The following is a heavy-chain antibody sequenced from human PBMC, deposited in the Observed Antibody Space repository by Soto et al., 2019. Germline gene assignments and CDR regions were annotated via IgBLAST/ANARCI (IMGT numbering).Heavy chain of an antibody. V-gene: IGHV4-39*01. J-gene: IGHJ4*02. CDR1: GGSISSSSYY. CDR3: ARRGSGKEYQLPRFFDY. D-gene: IGHD2-2*01. Sequence: QLQLQESGPGLVKPSETLSLTCTVSGGSISSSSYYWGWIRQPPGKGLEWIGSIYYSGSTYYNPSLKSRVTISVDTSKNQFSLKLSSVTAADTAVYYCARRGSGKEYQLPRFFDYWGQGTLVTVSS. CDR2: IYYSGST.